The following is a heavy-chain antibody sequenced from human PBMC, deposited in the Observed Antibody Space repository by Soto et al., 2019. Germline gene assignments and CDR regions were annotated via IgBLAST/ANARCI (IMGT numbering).Heavy chain of an antibody. D-gene: IGHD6-19*01. V-gene: IGHV3-23*01. J-gene: IGHJ4*02. CDR3: AKARYSSGWYCFDY. Sequence: AGGSLRLSCAASGFTFSSYAMSWVRQAPGKGLEWVSAISGSGGSTYYADSVKGRFTISRDNSKNTLYLQMNSLRAEDTAVYYCAKARYSSGWYCFDYWGQGTLVTVSS. CDR2: ISGSGGST. CDR1: GFTFSSYA.